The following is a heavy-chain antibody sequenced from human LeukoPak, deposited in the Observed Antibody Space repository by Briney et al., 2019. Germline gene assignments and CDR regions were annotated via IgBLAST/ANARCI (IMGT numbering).Heavy chain of an antibody. CDR1: GFTFSSYG. V-gene: IGHV3-33*01. D-gene: IGHD5-24*01. CDR2: IWSDGSYK. Sequence: PGWSLRLSCAASGFTFSSYGFHWVRQAPGKGLEWVAVIWSDGSYKYYADSVKGRFTISRDDSKNTLYLQMNSLRAEDTAVYYCARDFSLQLFDYWGQGTLVTVFS. CDR3: ARDFSLQLFDY. J-gene: IGHJ4*02.